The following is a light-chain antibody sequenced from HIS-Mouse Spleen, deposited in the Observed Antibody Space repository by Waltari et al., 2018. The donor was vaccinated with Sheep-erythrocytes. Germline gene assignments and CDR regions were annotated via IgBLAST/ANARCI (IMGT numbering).Light chain of an antibody. Sequence: QSALTQPASVSGSPGPSITISCTGTSSDGAGYNLFSWYQQHPGKAPKLMIYEGSKRPSGVSNRFSGSKSGNTASLTISGLQAEDEADYYCCSYAGSSTPWVFGGGTKLTVL. CDR3: CSYAGSSTPWV. V-gene: IGLV2-23*01. J-gene: IGLJ3*02. CDR2: EGS. CDR1: SSDGAGYNL.